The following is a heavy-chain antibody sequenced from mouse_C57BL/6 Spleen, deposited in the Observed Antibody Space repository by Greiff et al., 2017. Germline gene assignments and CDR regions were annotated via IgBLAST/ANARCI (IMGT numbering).Heavy chain of an antibody. CDR1: GFTFSDYG. CDR2: ISSGSSPI. D-gene: IGHD1-1*01. CDR3: ARRAYYGSSYVRSWYFDV. J-gene: IGHJ1*03. Sequence: EVMLVESGGGLVKPGGSLTLSCAASGFTFSDYGMHWVRQAPEKGLEWVASISSGSSPIYYADTVKGRFTISRDNAKNTLFLQMTSLRSEDTAMYYWARRAYYGSSYVRSWYFDVWGTGTTVTVSS. V-gene: IGHV5-17*01.